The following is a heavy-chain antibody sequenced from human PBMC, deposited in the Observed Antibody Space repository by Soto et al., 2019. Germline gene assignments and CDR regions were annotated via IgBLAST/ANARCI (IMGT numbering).Heavy chain of an antibody. CDR1: GGSFSGYY. J-gene: IGHJ3*02. D-gene: IGHD4-17*01. CDR3: ARGPGWPLRDCAFDI. CDR2: INHSGST. Sequence: QVQLQQWGAGLLKPSETLSLTCAVYGGSFSGYYWSWIRQPPGKGLEWIGEINHSGSTNYNPSLKSRVTISVDTSKNQFSLKRSSVTAADTAVYYCARGPGWPLRDCAFDIWGQGTMVTVSS. V-gene: IGHV4-34*01.